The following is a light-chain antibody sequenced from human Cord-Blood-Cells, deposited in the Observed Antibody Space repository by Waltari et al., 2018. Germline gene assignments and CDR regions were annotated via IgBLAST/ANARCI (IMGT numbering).Light chain of an antibody. CDR3: QQSYSTRWT. CDR1: QSISSH. V-gene: IGKV1-39*01. Sequence: DIQMTQSPSSLSASVGDRVTITCRASQSISSHLNWYQQKPGKDPKLLIYASSSLQSGVPSRFNGSGSWTDFTLTISSLQPEDFATYYCQQSYSTRWTFGQGTKVEIK. J-gene: IGKJ1*01. CDR2: ASS.